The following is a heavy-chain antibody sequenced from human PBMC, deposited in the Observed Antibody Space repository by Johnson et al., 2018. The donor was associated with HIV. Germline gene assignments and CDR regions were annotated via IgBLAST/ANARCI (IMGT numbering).Heavy chain of an antibody. CDR3: ARDPSRSPGAFDI. CDR1: GFTFSSYG. J-gene: IGHJ3*02. Sequence: QMLLVESGGGLVQPGGSLRLSCAASGFTFSSYGMHWVRQAPGKGLEWVAVISYDGSKKYYADSVQGRFTISRDNSKNTLYLQMNSLRAEDTAVYYCARDPSRSPGAFDIWGQGTMVTVSS. V-gene: IGHV3-30*03. CDR2: ISYDGSKK.